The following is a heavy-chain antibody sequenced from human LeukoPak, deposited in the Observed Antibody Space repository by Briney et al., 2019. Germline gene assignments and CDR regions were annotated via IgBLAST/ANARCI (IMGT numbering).Heavy chain of an antibody. J-gene: IGHJ4*02. V-gene: IGHV4-39*01. D-gene: IGHD1-26*01. CDR2: IYSSGNT. Sequence: SETLSLTCTVSGGSISSYYWSWIRQPPGKGLDWIGSIYSSGNTYYSPSLKSRVTISLDTSKNQFSLRLSSVTAADTAVYYCARHNSGTYLDWGQGNLVTVSS. CDR3: ARHNSGTYLD. CDR1: GGSISSYY.